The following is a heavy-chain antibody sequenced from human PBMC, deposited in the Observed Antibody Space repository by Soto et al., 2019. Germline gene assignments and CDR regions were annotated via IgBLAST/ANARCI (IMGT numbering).Heavy chain of an antibody. CDR3: ARAVVLIAPGWYFYL. J-gene: IGHJ2*01. D-gene: IGHD2-8*01. CDR2: INAGNGNT. V-gene: IGHV1-3*01. Sequence: ASVKVSCKASGYTFTSYAMHWVRQAPGQRLEWMGWINAGNGNTKYSQKFQGRVTITRDTSASTAYMELSSLRSEDTAVYYCARAVVLIAPGWYFYLWGRGTLVTVSS. CDR1: GYTFTSYA.